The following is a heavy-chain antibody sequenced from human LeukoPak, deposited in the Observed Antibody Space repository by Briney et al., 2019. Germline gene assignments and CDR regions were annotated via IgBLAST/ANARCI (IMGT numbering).Heavy chain of an antibody. D-gene: IGHD3-10*01. J-gene: IGHJ4*02. CDR2: INHSGST. V-gene: IGHV4-34*01. Sequence: SETLPLTCAVYGGSFSGYYWSWIRQPPGKGLEWIGEINHSGSTNYNPSLKSRVTISVDTSKNQFSLKLSSVTAADTAVYYCARGWMVRGVIFFDYWGQGTLVTVSS. CDR1: GGSFSGYY. CDR3: ARGWMVRGVIFFDY.